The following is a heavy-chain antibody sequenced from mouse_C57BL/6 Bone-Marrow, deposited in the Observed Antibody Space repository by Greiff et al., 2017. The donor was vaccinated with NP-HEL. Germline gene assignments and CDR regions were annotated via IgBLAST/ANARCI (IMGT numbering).Heavy chain of an antibody. CDR2: IDPSDSYT. CDR3: ARDYGSSYEYFDV. Sequence: QVHVKQSGAELVKPGASVKLSCKASGYTFTSYWMQWVKQRPGQGLEWIGEIDPSDSYTNYNQKFKGKATLTVDTSSSTAYMQLSSLTSEDSAVYYCARDYGSSYEYFDVWGTGTTVTVSS. CDR1: GYTFTSYW. V-gene: IGHV1-50*01. J-gene: IGHJ1*03. D-gene: IGHD1-1*01.